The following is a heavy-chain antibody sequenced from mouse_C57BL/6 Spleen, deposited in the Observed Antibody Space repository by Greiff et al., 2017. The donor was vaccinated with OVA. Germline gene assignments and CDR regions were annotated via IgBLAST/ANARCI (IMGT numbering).Heavy chain of an antibody. CDR3: ASRSTGTGLYYYDY. CDR2: IHPNSGST. V-gene: IGHV1-64*01. CDR1: GYTFTSYW. D-gene: IGHD4-1*02. J-gene: IGHJ2*01. Sequence: QVQLQQPGAELVKPGASVKLSCKASGYTFTSYWMHWVKQRPGQGLEWIGMIHPNSGSTNYNEKFKSKATLTVDKSSSTAYMQLSSLTSEDSAVYYCASRSTGTGLYYYDYWGQGTTLTVSS.